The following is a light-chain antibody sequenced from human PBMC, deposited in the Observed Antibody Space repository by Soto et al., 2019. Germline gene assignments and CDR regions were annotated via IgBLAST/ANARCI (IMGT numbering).Light chain of an antibody. CDR3: QQYNNWPWT. J-gene: IGKJ5*01. CDR2: GAS. CDR1: QSVSQSVSSK. Sequence: EIVMTQSPATLSVSPGERVTLSCRSSQSVSQSVSSKLAWYQQKPGRAPRLLIHGASTRATGIPARFSGSGSGTEFTLTISSLQAEDFAVYYCQQYNNWPWTFGQGTRLEIK. V-gene: IGKV3-15*01.